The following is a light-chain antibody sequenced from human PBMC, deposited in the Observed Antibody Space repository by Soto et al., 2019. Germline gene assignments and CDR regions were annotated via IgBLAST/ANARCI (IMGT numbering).Light chain of an antibody. J-gene: IGKJ3*01. CDR1: QGISNY. CDR3: QKHNSAPFT. Sequence: DIQMTQSPSSLSASVGDRVTITCRASQGISNYLAWYQQKPGKVPKLLIYAASTLQLGVPSRFSGRGSGTDFTPTIRSLQPEDVATYYCQKHNSAPFTFGPGTKVDIK. V-gene: IGKV1-27*01. CDR2: AAS.